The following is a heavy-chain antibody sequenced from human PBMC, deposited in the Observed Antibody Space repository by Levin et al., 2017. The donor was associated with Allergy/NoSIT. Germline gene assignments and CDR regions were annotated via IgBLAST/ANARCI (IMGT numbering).Heavy chain of an antibody. CDR3: TRASSSWYVGSVY. CDR2: IRSKAYGGTT. Sequence: GESLKISCTASGFTFGDYAMSWVRQAPGKGLEWVGFIRSKAYGGTTEYAASVKGRFTISRDDSKSIAYLQMNSLKTEDTAVYYCTRASSSWYVGSVYWGQGTLVTVSS. V-gene: IGHV3-49*04. CDR1: GFTFGDYA. D-gene: IGHD6-13*01. J-gene: IGHJ4*02.